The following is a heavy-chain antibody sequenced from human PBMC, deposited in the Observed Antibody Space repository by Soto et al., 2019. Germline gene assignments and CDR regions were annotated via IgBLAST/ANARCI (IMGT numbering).Heavy chain of an antibody. Sequence: PSETLSLTCTVSGGSISSSSYYWGWIRQPPGKGLEWIGSIYYSGSTYYNPSLKSRVTISVDTSKNQFSLKLSSVTAADTAVYYCARANQKSSSVVDGYYYYGMDVWGQGTTVTVSS. CDR3: ARANQKSSSVVDGYYYYGMDV. CDR2: IYYSGST. J-gene: IGHJ6*02. D-gene: IGHD6-6*01. V-gene: IGHV4-39*01. CDR1: GGSISSSSYY.